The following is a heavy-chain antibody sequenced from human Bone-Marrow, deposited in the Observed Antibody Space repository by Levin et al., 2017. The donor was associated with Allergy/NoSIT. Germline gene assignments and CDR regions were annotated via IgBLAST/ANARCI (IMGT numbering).Heavy chain of an antibody. D-gene: IGHD2-2*01. CDR3: ARAPVGYCISTSCLYYYYYGMDV. J-gene: IGHJ6*02. CDR1: GFTFSSYW. V-gene: IGHV3-7*04. Sequence: SCAASGFTFSSYWMSWVRQAPGKGLEWVANIKQDGSEKYYVDSVKGRFTISRDNAKNSLYLQMNSLRAEDTAVYYCARAPVGYCISTSCLYYYYYGMDVWGQGTTVTVSS. CDR2: IKQDGSEK.